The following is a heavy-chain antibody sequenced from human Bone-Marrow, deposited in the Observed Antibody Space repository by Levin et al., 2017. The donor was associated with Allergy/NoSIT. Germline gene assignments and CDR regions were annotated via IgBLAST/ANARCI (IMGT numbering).Heavy chain of an antibody. CDR3: ATTTGTTRGRGGHYYYGLDT. CDR2: IFPIYGSS. J-gene: IGHJ6*02. CDR1: GGTFGSSS. Sequence: SVKISCKASGGTFGSSSISWVRQAPGQGLEWMGGIFPIYGSSKYAQKFQVRITIIADESTGTAYMELSGLTSDDTAVYYCATTTGTTRGRGGHYYYGLDTWGQGTTVTVSS. V-gene: IGHV1-69*13. D-gene: IGHD1-1*01.